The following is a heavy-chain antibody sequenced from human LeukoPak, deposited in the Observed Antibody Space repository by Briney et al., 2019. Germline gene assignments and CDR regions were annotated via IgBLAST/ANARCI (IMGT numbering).Heavy chain of an antibody. D-gene: IGHD3-10*01. J-gene: IGHJ6*03. CDR2: INSDGSST. CDR1: GFTFSSYW. V-gene: IGHV3-74*01. Sequence: GGSLRLSCAASGFTFSSYWMHWVRQAPGKGLVWVSRINSDGSSTSYADSVKGRFTISRDNAKNTLYLQMNSLRAEDTAVYYCARETYQLGFGELLNYYYYMDVWGKGTTVTVSS. CDR3: ARETYQLGFGELLNYYYYMDV.